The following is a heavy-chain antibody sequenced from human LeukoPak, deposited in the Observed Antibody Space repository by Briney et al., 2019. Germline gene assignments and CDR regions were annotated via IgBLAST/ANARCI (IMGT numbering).Heavy chain of an antibody. Sequence: PGGSLRLSCAASGFTFSSYWMSWVRQAPGKGLEWVANIKQDGSEKYYVDSVKGRFTISRDNAKNSLYLQMNSLRAEDTAVYYCARDSGSFGFYDFWSGYYTGPYYFDCWGQGTLVTVSS. CDR1: GFTFSSYW. J-gene: IGHJ4*02. CDR2: IKQDGSEK. D-gene: IGHD3-3*01. CDR3: ARDSGSFGFYDFWSGYYTGPYYFDC. V-gene: IGHV3-7*01.